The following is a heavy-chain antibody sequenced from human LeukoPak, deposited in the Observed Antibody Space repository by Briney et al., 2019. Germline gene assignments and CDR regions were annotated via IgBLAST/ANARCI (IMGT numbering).Heavy chain of an antibody. D-gene: IGHD6-19*01. CDR2: IYNSGST. CDR3: ARPVAVAGWFDP. V-gene: IGHV4-61*08. CDR1: GGSISSGGYS. Sequence: SETLSLTCAVSGGSISSGGYSWSWIRQPPGKGLEWIGYIYNSGSTNYNPSLKSRVTISVDTSKNQFSLKLSSVTAADTAVYYCARPVAVAGWFDPWGQGTLVTVSS. J-gene: IGHJ5*02.